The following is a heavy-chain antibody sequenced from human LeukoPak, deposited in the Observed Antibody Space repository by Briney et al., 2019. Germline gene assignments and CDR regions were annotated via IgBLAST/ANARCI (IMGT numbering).Heavy chain of an antibody. Sequence: GGSLRLSCAASGFTVSSNYMSWIRQAPGKGLEWVSYISSSGSTIYYADSVKGRFTISRDNAKNSLYLQMNSLRAEDTAVYYCARVSGWSEHFDYWGQGTLVTVSS. J-gene: IGHJ4*02. CDR3: ARVSGWSEHFDY. D-gene: IGHD6-19*01. CDR1: GFTVSSNY. CDR2: ISSSGSTI. V-gene: IGHV3-11*01.